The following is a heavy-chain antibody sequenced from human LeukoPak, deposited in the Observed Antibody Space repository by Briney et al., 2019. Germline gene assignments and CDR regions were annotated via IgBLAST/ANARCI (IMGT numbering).Heavy chain of an antibody. CDR3: ARGTVADIDY. V-gene: IGHV4-61*02. J-gene: IGHJ4*02. CDR2: IYTSGST. CDR1: GGSISSGSYY. Sequence: SETLSPTCTVSGGSISSGSYYWSWIRQPAGKGLEWIGRIYTSGSTNYNPSLKSRVTISVDTSKNQFSLKLSSVTAADTAVYYCARGTVADIDYWGQGTLVTVSS. D-gene: IGHD6-19*01.